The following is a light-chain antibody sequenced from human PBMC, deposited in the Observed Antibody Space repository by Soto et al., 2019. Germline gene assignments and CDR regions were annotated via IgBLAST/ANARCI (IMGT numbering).Light chain of an antibody. V-gene: IGKV3-15*01. J-gene: IGKJ2*01. CDR1: QSVSSN. CDR2: ATS. Sequence: EIVMTQSPATLSVSPGERATLSCRASQSVSSNLAWYQQKPGQAPRLLIYATSARATGVPARFSGSGSGTEFTLTISSLQSEDFAVYSCQQYNNWPYTFGQGTKLEIK. CDR3: QQYNNWPYT.